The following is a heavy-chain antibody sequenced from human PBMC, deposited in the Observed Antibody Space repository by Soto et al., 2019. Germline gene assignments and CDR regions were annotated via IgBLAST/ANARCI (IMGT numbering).Heavy chain of an antibody. CDR2: IYYSGST. CDR1: GDSIRSYY. CDR3: ARAYGGFDNGLDV. V-gene: IGHV4-59*01. Sequence: SETLSLTCTVSGDSIRSYYWTWIRQPPGKGLELIGYIYYSGSTRYNPSLKSRVTISVDMSKNQFSLKLSSVIAADTAVYYCARAYGGFDNGLDVWGQGTAVTVS. J-gene: IGHJ6*02. D-gene: IGHD5-12*01.